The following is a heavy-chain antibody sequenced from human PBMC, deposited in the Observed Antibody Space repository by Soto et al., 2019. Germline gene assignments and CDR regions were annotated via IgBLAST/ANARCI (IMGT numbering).Heavy chain of an antibody. Sequence: GSLRPSCAPSGLTFRSYAMTWVRQAPGEGLEWVSTINAHGDSTYYAGSVKGRFTISRDNYKNTLYLQMKRLRAEETAVYYCEKDRDIVVLHNYFDSWGQGTLVTVSS. D-gene: IGHD2-2*01. CDR3: EKDRDIVVLHNYFDS. J-gene: IGHJ4*02. CDR1: GLTFRSYA. CDR2: INAHGDST. V-gene: IGHV3-23*01.